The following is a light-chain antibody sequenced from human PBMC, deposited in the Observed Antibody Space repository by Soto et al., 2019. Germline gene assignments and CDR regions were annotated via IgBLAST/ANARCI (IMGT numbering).Light chain of an antibody. CDR2: GAS. Sequence: EGVLSQSPGTLSLYPGERATLSRRASQSVTSSSLAWYQQKPGQAPRLLLYGASSRATGIPDRFSGSGSGTDFTLTISRLEPEDFALYYCHQYDNSPLTFGGGS. CDR3: HQYDNSPLT. V-gene: IGKV3-20*01. J-gene: IGKJ4*01. CDR1: QSVTSSS.